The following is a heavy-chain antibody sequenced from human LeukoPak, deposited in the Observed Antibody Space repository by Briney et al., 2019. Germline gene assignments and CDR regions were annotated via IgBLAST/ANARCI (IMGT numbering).Heavy chain of an antibody. CDR3: ASVPGGDYYFDY. V-gene: IGHV3-33*01. CDR1: GFTFNSYG. Sequence: PGGSLRLSCAASGFTFNSYGMHWVRQAPGKGLEWVAVIWYDGSNKYYADSVKGRFTISRDNSKNTLYLQMNSLRAEDTAVYYCASVPGGDYYFDYWGQGTLVAVSS. CDR2: IWYDGSNK. J-gene: IGHJ4*02. D-gene: IGHD2-21*02.